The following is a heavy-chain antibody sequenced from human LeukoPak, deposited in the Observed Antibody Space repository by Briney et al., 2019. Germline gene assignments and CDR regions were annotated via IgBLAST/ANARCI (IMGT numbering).Heavy chain of an antibody. Sequence: PGRSLRLSCAASGFTVSSNYMSWVRQAPGKGLEWVSVIYSGGSTYYADSVKGRFTISRDNSKNTLYLHMNSLRAEDTAVYYCAADFYSSSWYGSDYYYYGMDVWGQGTTVTVSS. CDR1: GFTVSSNY. CDR2: IYSGGST. CDR3: AADFYSSSWYGSDYYYYGMDV. V-gene: IGHV3-53*01. J-gene: IGHJ6*02. D-gene: IGHD6-13*01.